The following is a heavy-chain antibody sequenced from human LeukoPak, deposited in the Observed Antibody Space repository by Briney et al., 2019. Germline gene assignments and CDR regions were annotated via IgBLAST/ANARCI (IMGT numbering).Heavy chain of an antibody. J-gene: IGHJ4*02. CDR3: ARLSVTTPRFDY. CDR1: GGSISSGDYY. V-gene: IGHV4-39*01. Sequence: SQTLSLTCTVSGGSISSGDYYWGWIRQPPGKGLEWIGSIYYSGSTYYNPSLKSRVTISVDTSKNQFSLKLSSVTAADTAVYYCARLSVTTPRFDYWGQGTLVTVSS. CDR2: IYYSGST. D-gene: IGHD4-17*01.